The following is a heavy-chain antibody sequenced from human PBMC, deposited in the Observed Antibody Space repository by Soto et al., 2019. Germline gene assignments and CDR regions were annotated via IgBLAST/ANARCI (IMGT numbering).Heavy chain of an antibody. CDR1: GGSISSSSYY. CDR2: VYYSGST. J-gene: IGHJ4*02. CDR3: ARRGYYYDISGYPSVWY. V-gene: IGHV4-39*02. D-gene: IGHD3-22*01. Sequence: QLQLQESGPGLVKPSETLSLTCTVSGGSISSSSYYWGWIRQPPGKGLEWIGSVYYSGSTYYNPFLQSRVTISVDTSKNHFSLKLSSVTAADTAVYYCARRGYYYDISGYPSVWYWGQGTLVTVSS.